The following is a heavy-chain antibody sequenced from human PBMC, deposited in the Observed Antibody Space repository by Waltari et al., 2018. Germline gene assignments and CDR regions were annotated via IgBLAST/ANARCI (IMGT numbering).Heavy chain of an antibody. CDR3: ARGRGFYDNVGDVAFET. J-gene: IGHJ3*02. Sequence: QVQMVQSGGGVVQPGRSVKLSCAASGFTFRNFAMHWVRQAPGKGLEWLAVVSFDGDSNNHIDSLKGRINISRDNSKNTLFLQMNSLRPEDTATYYCARGRGFYDNVGDVAFETWGQGTLVIVSS. D-gene: IGHD3-22*01. V-gene: IGHV3-30*10. CDR2: VSFDGDSN. CDR1: GFTFRNFA.